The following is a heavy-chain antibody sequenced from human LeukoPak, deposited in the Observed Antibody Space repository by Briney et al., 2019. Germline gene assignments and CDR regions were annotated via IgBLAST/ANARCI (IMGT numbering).Heavy chain of an antibody. J-gene: IGHJ4*02. CDR3: AREVRYTSSWYVYYYFDY. Sequence: GGSLRLSCAASGITISDHYVSWIRQAPGKGLEWVAHISSSGSTIDYADSVRGRFAISRDNAKNSLYLQMITLSVEDTAVYYCAREVRYTSSWYVYYYFDYWGQGTLVTVPS. CDR1: GITISDHY. CDR2: ISSSGSTI. V-gene: IGHV3-11*01. D-gene: IGHD6-13*01.